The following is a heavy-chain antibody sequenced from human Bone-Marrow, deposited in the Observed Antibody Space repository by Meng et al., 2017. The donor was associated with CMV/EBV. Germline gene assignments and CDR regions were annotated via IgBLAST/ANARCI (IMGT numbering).Heavy chain of an antibody. CDR1: GYTFTGYY. D-gene: IGHD5-18*01. CDR3: ARVDTAISGAFDI. Sequence: ASVKVSCKASGYTFTGYYMHWVRQAPGQGLEWMGWINPNSGGTNYAQKFQGRVTMTRDTSISTAYMELSRLRPDHTAVDYCARVDTAISGAFDIWGQGTMVTVSS. CDR2: INPNSGGT. J-gene: IGHJ3*02. V-gene: IGHV1-2*02.